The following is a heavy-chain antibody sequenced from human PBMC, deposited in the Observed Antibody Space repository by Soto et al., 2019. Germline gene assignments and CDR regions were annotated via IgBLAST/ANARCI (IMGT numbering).Heavy chain of an antibody. CDR3: ARGYRSSWLPYFQH. V-gene: IGHV6-1*01. Sequence: SQTLSLTCAISGDSVSSNSAAWNWIRQSPSRGLEWLGRTYYRSKWYNDYAVFVKSRITINPDTSKNQFSLQLNSVTPEDTAVYYCARGYRSSWLPYFQHWGQGTLVTVSS. D-gene: IGHD6-13*01. CDR1: GDSVSSNSAA. CDR2: TYYRSKWYN. J-gene: IGHJ1*01.